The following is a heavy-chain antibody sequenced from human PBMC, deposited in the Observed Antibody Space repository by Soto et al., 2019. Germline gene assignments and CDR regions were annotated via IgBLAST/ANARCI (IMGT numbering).Heavy chain of an antibody. CDR3: ATTMIVVLITPDY. V-gene: IGHV3-23*01. Sequence: GGSLRLSCAASGTTFSSYAMSWVRQAPGKGLEWVSGISGSGGSTYYADPVKGRFTISRDNSKNTLYLQMNSLRAEDTAIYYSATTMIVVLITPDYWGQGTVVTVS. CDR1: GTTFSSYA. CDR2: ISGSGGST. D-gene: IGHD3-22*01. J-gene: IGHJ4*02.